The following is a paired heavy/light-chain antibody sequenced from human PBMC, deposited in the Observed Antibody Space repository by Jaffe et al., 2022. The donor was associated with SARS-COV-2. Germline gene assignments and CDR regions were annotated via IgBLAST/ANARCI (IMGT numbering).Heavy chain of an antibody. J-gene: IGHJ6*02. CDR2: ISWNSGSI. V-gene: IGHV3-9*01. Sequence: EVQLVESGGGLVQPGRSLRLSCAASGFTFDDYAMHWVRQAPGKGLEWVSGISWNSGSIGYADSVKGRFTISRDNAKNSLYLQMNSLRAEDTALYYCAKDNGPRSSSGSLGGFYGMDVWGQGTTVTVSS. CDR3: AKDNGPRSSSGSLGGFYGMDV. CDR1: GFTFDDYA. D-gene: IGHD6-13*01.
Light chain of an antibody. CDR2: QDS. V-gene: IGLV3-1*01. Sequence: SYELTQPPSVSVSPGQTASITCSGDKLGDKYACWYQQKPGQSPVLVIYQDSKRPSGIPERFSGSNSGNTATLTISGTQAMDEADYYCQAWDSSTNVVFGGGTKLTVL. CDR3: QAWDSSTNVV. J-gene: IGLJ2*01. CDR1: KLGDKY.